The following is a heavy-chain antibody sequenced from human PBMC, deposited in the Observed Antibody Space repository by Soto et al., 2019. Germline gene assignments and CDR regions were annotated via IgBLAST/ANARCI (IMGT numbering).Heavy chain of an antibody. CDR3: AREDYYGSGVH. V-gene: IGHV4-34*01. CDR1: GGSFSGYY. Sequence: QVQLQQWGAGLLKPSETLSLTCAVYGGSFSGYYWSWIRQPPGKGLEWIGEINHSGSTNYNPSLKSRVTISVDTSKTQFSLKLSSVTAADTAVYYCAREDYYGSGVHWGQGTLVTVSS. D-gene: IGHD3-10*01. J-gene: IGHJ4*02. CDR2: INHSGST.